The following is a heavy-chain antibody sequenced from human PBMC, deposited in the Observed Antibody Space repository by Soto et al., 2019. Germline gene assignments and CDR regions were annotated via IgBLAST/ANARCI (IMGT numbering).Heavy chain of an antibody. D-gene: IGHD3-3*01. V-gene: IGHV3-48*02. Sequence: GGSLRLSCAASGFTFSSYSMNWVRQAPGKGLEWVSYISSSSSTIYYADSVKGRFTISRDNAKNSLYLQMNSLRDEDTAVYYCARCLRFLEWLPTYYYYYGMDVWGQGTTVTGS. CDR3: ARCLRFLEWLPTYYYYYGMDV. CDR2: ISSSSSTI. J-gene: IGHJ6*02. CDR1: GFTFSSYS.